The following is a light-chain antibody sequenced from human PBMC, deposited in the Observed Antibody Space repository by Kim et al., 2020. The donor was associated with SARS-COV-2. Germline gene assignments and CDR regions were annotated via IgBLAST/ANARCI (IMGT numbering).Light chain of an antibody. CDR3: QQYNTYPYT. J-gene: IGKJ2*01. Sequence: CASIGHRVTITCRASQSIGTWLAWYQQKPGNAPNLLIYKASSLHRGAPSRVSGSGSGTEFTLTISSLQPDDFATYYCQQYNTYPYTFGQGTKLEI. V-gene: IGKV1-5*03. CDR2: KAS. CDR1: QSIGTW.